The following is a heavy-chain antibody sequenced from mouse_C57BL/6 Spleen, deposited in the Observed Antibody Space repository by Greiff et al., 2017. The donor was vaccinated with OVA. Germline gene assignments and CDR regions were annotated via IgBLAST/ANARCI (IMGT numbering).Heavy chain of an antibody. J-gene: IGHJ2*01. CDR1: GFNIKDYY. Sequence: EVQLQQSGAELVRPGASVKLSCTASGFNIKDYYMHWVKQRPEQGLEWIGRIDPEDGDTEYAPKFQGKTTMTADTSSNTASLQLSSLTSEDTAVYYCTTYWRLGLDYWGQGTTLTVSS. CDR2: IDPEDGDT. CDR3: TTYWRLGLDY. V-gene: IGHV14-1*01. D-gene: IGHD4-1*01.